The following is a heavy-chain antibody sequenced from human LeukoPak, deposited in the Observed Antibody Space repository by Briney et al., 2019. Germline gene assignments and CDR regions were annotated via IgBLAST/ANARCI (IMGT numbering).Heavy chain of an antibody. J-gene: IGHJ4*02. CDR3: ARDSHTHYFDS. CDR1: GFAFNFYA. CDR2: INANGINT. V-gene: IGHV3-23*01. D-gene: IGHD2-15*01. Sequence: GGSLRLSCAASGFAFNFYAMSWVRQAPGKGLQWVSTINANGINTYYEDSVRGRFIISRDNSKDTLYLQLNSLRAEKTAVYYCARDSHTHYFDSWGQGTLVTVSS.